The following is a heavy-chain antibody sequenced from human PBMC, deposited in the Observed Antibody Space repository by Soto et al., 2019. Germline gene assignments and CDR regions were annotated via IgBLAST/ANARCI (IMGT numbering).Heavy chain of an antibody. J-gene: IGHJ3*02. Sequence: SETLSLTCTVSGGSVSSNSYSWGWIRQHPEKGLEWIADIDYTGNTYCNPSLKSRLAISIDTSKSQFSLNLNSVTAADTAVYYCARGRSGPAAFDIWGQGIMVTVSS. CDR1: GGSVSSNSYS. V-gene: IGHV4-31*03. CDR2: IDYTGNT. CDR3: ARGRSGPAAFDI.